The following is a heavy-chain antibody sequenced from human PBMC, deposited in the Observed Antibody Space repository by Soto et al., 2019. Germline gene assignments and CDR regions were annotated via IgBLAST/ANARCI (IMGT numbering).Heavy chain of an antibody. CDR2: INYSGST. CDR3: ARVPPGRGTYFNDYYVMDV. V-gene: IGHV4-30-4*01. CDR1: GDSISSGNYY. D-gene: IGHD3-10*01. J-gene: IGHJ6*02. Sequence: QVQLQESGPGLVKPSQTLSLSCTLSGDSISSGNYYWGWIRHSPGKGREWIAYINYSGSTYWNQSLRGRSTMSGDTWKNQFSLKLRSGTGADTAGYYCARVPPGRGTYFNDYYVMDVWGQGTTGTVSS.